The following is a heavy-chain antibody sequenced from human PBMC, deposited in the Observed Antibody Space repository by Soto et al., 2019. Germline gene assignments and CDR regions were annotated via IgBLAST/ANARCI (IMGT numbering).Heavy chain of an antibody. CDR1: GGSISSSSYY. J-gene: IGHJ4*02. D-gene: IGHD2-21*02. V-gene: IGHV4-39*01. Sequence: PSETLSLTCTVPGGSISSSSYYWGWIRQPPGKGLEWIGSIYYSGSTYYNPSLKSRVTISVDTSKNQFSLKLSSVTAADTAVYYCASFIVVVTANSGYFDYWGQGTLVTVSS. CDR2: IYYSGST. CDR3: ASFIVVVTANSGYFDY.